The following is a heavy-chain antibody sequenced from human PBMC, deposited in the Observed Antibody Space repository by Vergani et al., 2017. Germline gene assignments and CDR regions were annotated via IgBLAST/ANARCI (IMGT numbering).Heavy chain of an antibody. CDR3: ASGGYYSGSYFDN. J-gene: IGHJ4*02. CDR2: IYSGGST. CDR1: GFTVSSNY. D-gene: IGHD3-3*01. Sequence: EVQLVESGGGLVQPGGSLRLSCAASGFTVSSNYMSWVRQAPGKGLEWVSVIYSGGSTYYADSVKGRFTISRDNSKNTLYLQMNSLRAEDTAVYYCASGGYYSGSYFDNWGQGTLVTVSS. V-gene: IGHV3-66*02.